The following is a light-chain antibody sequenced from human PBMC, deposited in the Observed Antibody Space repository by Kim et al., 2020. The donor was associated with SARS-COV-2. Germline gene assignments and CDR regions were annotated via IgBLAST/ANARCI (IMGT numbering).Light chain of an antibody. Sequence: QSVLTQPPSASGSPGQRVTISCSGSISNIGSHSVYWYQQFPGTAPKLLIYRNDQRPSGVPDRFSGSKSGTSASLAISGLRSADEADYYCAARDDALSGLLFGGGTKVTVL. V-gene: IGLV1-47*01. CDR1: ISNIGSHS. CDR3: AARDDALSGLL. J-gene: IGLJ1*01. CDR2: RND.